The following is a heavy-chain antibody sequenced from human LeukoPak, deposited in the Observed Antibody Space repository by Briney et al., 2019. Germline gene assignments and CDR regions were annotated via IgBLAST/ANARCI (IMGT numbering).Heavy chain of an antibody. V-gene: IGHV4-34*01. D-gene: IGHD3-10*01. CDR1: VGSFSGYY. CDR2: INHSGST. Sequence: SETLSLTCAVYVGSFSGYYWSCIRQPPGKGLEWIGEINHSGSTNYNPSLKSRVTISVDTSKNQFSLKLSSVTAADTAVYYCARLMVRGAADAFDIWGQGTMVTVSS. J-gene: IGHJ3*02. CDR3: ARLMVRGAADAFDI.